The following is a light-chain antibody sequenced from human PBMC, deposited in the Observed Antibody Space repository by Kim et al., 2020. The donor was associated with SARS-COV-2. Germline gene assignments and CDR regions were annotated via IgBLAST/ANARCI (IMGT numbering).Light chain of an antibody. J-gene: IGKJ4*01. Sequence: ASGGDSVNISCQASQYISNYLSWYQQKPGKAPKLLIYDASNLETGVTSRFSGSGSGTDFTYTINSLKPEDIATYYCQQYDNLLLTFGGGTKVDIK. CDR3: QQYDNLLLT. CDR2: DAS. V-gene: IGKV1-33*01. CDR1: QYISNY.